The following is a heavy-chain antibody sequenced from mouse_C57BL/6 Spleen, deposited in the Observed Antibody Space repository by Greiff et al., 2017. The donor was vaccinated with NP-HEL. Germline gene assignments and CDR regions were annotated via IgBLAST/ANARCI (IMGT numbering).Heavy chain of an antibody. V-gene: IGHV1-53*01. D-gene: IGHD1-1*01. J-gene: IGHJ4*01. CDR2: INPSNGGT. CDR1: GYTFTSYW. CDR3: ARALLRFYYAMDY. Sequence: VKLMESGTELVKPGASVKLSCKASGYTFTSYWMHWVKQRPGQGLEWIGNINPSNGGTNYNEKFKSKATLTVDKSSSTAYMQLSSLTSEDSAVYYCARALLRFYYAMDYWGQGTSVTVSS.